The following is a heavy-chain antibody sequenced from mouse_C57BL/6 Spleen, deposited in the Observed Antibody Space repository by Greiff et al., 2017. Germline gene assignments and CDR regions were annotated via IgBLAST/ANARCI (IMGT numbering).Heavy chain of an antibody. Sequence: LVESGAELARPGASVKMSCKASGYTFTSYTMHWVKQRPGQGLEWIGYINPSSGYTKYNQKFKDKATFTADKSSSTAYMQLSSLTSEDSAVYYCARDNYGSSWGFAYWGQGTLVTVSA. CDR1: GYTFTSYT. V-gene: IGHV1-4*01. CDR2: INPSSGYT. D-gene: IGHD1-1*01. J-gene: IGHJ3*01. CDR3: ARDNYGSSWGFAY.